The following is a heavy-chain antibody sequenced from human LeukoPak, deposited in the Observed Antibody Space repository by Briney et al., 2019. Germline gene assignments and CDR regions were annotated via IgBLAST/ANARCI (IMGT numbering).Heavy chain of an antibody. J-gene: IGHJ4*02. CDR1: GYSFTSYW. CDR3: ARQPLPEGNFDY. CDR2: IYPGDFDT. D-gene: IGHD1-14*01. V-gene: IGHV5-51*01. Sequence: GESLKISCKGSGYSFTSYWIGWVRQMPGKGLESLGIIYPGDFDTRYSPSFQGQVTISADKSISTAYLQWSSLKALDTAMYYCARQPLPEGNFDYWGQGTLVTVSS.